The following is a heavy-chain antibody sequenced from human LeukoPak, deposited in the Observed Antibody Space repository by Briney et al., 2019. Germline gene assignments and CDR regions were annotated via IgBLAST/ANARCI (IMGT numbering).Heavy chain of an antibody. CDR1: GYSISSGYY. CDR2: IYHSGST. J-gene: IGHJ4*02. CDR3: ARSKDILTGYCFDY. V-gene: IGHV4-38-2*02. D-gene: IGHD3-9*01. Sequence: SETLSLTCTVSGYSISSGYYWGWIRQPPGKGLEWTGSIYHSGSTYYNPSLKSRVTISVDTSKNQFSLKLSSVTAADTAVYYCARSKDILTGYCFDYWGQGTLVTVSS.